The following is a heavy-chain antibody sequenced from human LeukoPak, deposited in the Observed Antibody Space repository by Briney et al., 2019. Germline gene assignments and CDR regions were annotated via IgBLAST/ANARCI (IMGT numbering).Heavy chain of an antibody. CDR1: GYTFTSYD. Sequence: GASVKVSCKASGYTFTSYDISWVRQAPGQGLEWMGGIIPIFGTANYAQKFQGRVTITTDESTSTAYMELSSLRSEDTAVYYCARDSSGSYDYWGQGTLVTVSS. CDR2: IIPIFGTA. V-gene: IGHV1-69*05. CDR3: ARDSSGSYDY. D-gene: IGHD1-26*01. J-gene: IGHJ4*02.